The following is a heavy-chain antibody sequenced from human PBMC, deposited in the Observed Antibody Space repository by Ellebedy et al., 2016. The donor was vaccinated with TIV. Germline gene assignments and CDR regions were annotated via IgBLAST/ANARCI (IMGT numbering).Heavy chain of an antibody. J-gene: IGHJ3*02. CDR1: GGSISGYY. D-gene: IGHD3-9*01. V-gene: IGHV4-59*01. CDR2: IFHTGGT. Sequence: MPGGSLRLSCTVSGGSISGYYWSWIRQPPNKGLEWIGLIFHTGGTSYNSSVQSRISITLDKSKNQFSLTLNSVTAADTAVYHCARFLTSGQTGFAFDIWGHGTTVTVSS. CDR3: ARFLTSGQTGFAFDI.